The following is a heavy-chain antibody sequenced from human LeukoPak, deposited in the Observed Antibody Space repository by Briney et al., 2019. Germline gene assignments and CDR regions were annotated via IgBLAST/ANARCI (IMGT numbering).Heavy chain of an antibody. CDR1: GGSIRSRTYY. J-gene: IGHJ4*02. D-gene: IGHD3-3*01. CDR3: ATSNFWSGYSDY. V-gene: IGHV4-39*01. CDR2: NSGST. Sequence: SETLSLTCTVSGGSIRSRTYYWGWIRQPPGKGLEWIGTNSGSTYYNPSLKSRVTISVDTSKDQFSLKVNSVTAADTAVYYCATSNFWSGYSDYWGQGTLVTVSS.